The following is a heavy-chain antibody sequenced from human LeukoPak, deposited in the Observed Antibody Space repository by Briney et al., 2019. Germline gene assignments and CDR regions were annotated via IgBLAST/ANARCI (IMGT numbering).Heavy chain of an antibody. J-gene: IGHJ4*02. CDR2: IKQDGSEK. Sequence: PGGSLRLSCAASRFTFSRYWMSWVRQAPGKGLEWVANIKQDGSEKYYVDSVKGRFTISRDNAKNSLYLQMNSLRAEDTAVYYCARADYGGYGAYWGQGTLVTVSS. D-gene: IGHD4-17*01. V-gene: IGHV3-7*05. CDR1: RFTFSRYW. CDR3: ARADYGGYGAY.